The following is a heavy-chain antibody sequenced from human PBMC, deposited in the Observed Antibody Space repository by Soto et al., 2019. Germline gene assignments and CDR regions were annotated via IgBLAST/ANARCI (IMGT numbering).Heavy chain of an antibody. CDR3: ARHEQFYYYYYGMDV. D-gene: IGHD4-4*01. J-gene: IGHJ6*02. V-gene: IGHV5-51*01. CDR1: GYSFTTYW. CDR2: INPGDSDI. Sequence: HGESLKISCKASGYSFTTYWIAWVRQMPGKGLEWMGIINPGDSDIRYSPSFQGQVTISADNSISTAYLQWSSLKAPDTAMYYCARHEQFYYYYYGMDVWGQGTAVTVSS.